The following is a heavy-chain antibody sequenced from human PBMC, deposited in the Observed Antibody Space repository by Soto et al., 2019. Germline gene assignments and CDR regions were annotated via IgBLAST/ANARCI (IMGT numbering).Heavy chain of an antibody. Sequence: QMQLVQSGAEVKKPGSSVKVSCKSSGGTFSSYAISWVRQAPGQGLEWMGGIIPIFGTANYAQKFQGRVTITADESTSTAYMELSSLRSEDTAVYYCSRGHKTDNYDFWSGSFDYWGQGTLVTVSS. CDR3: SRGHKTDNYDFWSGSFDY. J-gene: IGHJ4*02. CDR1: GGTFSSYA. D-gene: IGHD3-3*01. CDR2: IIPIFGTA. V-gene: IGHV1-69*01.